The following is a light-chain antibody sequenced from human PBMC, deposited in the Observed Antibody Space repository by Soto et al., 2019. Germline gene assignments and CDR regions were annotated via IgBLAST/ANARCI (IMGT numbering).Light chain of an antibody. V-gene: IGKV3-20*01. CDR3: QQYGSLTWT. J-gene: IGKJ1*01. CDR1: QSVSSS. CDR2: DTS. Sequence: EVVLTQSPATLSLSPGERATLSCRASQSVSSSLAWYQQKPGQPPRLLIYDTSSRATGIPDRFSGSGSGTDFTLTISRLEPEDFAVYYCQQYGSLTWTFGQGTKVDI.